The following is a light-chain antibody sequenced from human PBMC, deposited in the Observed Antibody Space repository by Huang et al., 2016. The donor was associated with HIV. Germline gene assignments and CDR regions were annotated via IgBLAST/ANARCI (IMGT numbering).Light chain of an antibody. CDR3: QQYNNYPWT. CDR2: KTF. V-gene: IGKV1-5*03. CDR1: QNISNW. J-gene: IGKJ1*01. Sequence: DVQMTQSPSTLTSSVGDRVTITCRASQNISNWLAWYQQIPGTAPKLLIYKTFTLESGVPSRFRGSGSGAEFTFTIDSLQSDDSGTYYCQQYNNYPWTFGQGTKVEIK.